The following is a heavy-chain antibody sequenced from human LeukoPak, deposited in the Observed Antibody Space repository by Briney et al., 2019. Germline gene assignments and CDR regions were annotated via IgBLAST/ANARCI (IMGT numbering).Heavy chain of an antibody. CDR3: ARDAGLRLPFDY. CDR2: IYHSGST. D-gene: IGHD4-17*01. Sequence: SETLSLTCTVSGYSISSGYYWGWIRQPPGKGLEWIGSIYHSGSTYYNPSLKSRVTISVDTSKNQFSLKLSSVTAADTAVYYCARDAGLRLPFDYWGQGTLVTVSS. CDR1: GYSISSGYY. J-gene: IGHJ4*02. V-gene: IGHV4-38-2*02.